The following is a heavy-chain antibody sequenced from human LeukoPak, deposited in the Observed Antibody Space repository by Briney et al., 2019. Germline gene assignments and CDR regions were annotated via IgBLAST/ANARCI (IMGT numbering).Heavy chain of an antibody. J-gene: IGHJ4*02. Sequence: PGRSLRLSCAASGFTFSSYSMNCVRQAPGQGLEWVSSISSSSSYIYYAESVKGRFTISRDNAKYSLYLQINSLRAEDTAVYYWARVRESSYYDYVWGSYRYTADYWGQGTLVTVSS. V-gene: IGHV3-21*01. CDR1: GFTFSSYS. CDR3: ARVRESSYYDYVWGSYRYTADY. D-gene: IGHD3-16*02. CDR2: ISSSSSYI.